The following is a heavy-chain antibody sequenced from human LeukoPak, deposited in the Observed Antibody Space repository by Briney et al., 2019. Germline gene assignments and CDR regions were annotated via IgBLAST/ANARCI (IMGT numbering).Heavy chain of an antibody. D-gene: IGHD3-10*01. J-gene: IGHJ4*02. CDR1: GFTFSSYG. CDR3: AKDLGIDYYGSGSTLDY. Sequence: PGGSLRLSCAASGFTFSSYGMHWVRQAPGKGLEWVAFIRYDGSNKYYADSVKGRFTISRDNSKNTLYLQMNSLRAEDTAVYYCAKDLGIDYYGSGSTLDYWGQGTLVTVSS. V-gene: IGHV3-30*02. CDR2: IRYDGSNK.